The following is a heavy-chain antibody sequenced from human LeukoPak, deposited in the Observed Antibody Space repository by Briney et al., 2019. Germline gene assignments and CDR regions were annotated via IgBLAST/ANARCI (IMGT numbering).Heavy chain of an antibody. CDR2: IYYSGNT. CDR3: ARRRTGDGSGRYYFDY. V-gene: IGHV4-39*07. D-gene: IGHD3-10*01. Sequence: PSETLSLTCTVSGGSISSSSYYWAWIRQPPGKGLEWIGSIYYSGNTYYKSSLKSRVTIAVDTSKNQFSLKLSSVTAADTAVYYCARRRTGDGSGRYYFDYWGQGTLVTVSS. J-gene: IGHJ4*02. CDR1: GGSISSSSYY.